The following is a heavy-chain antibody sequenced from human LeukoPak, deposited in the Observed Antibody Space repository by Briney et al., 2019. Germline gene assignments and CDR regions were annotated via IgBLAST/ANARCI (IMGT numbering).Heavy chain of an antibody. J-gene: IGHJ6*03. CDR2: IKKDGSEK. Sequence: PGGSLRLSCAASGFTFSSYWMSWVRQAPGKGLEWVANIKKDGSEKYYVDSVKGRFTISRDNAKNSLYLQMNSLRAEDTAVYYCARAPTVTTYYYYYMDVWGKGTTVTVSS. CDR1: GFTFSSYW. D-gene: IGHD4-17*01. CDR3: ARAPTVTTYYYYYMDV. V-gene: IGHV3-7*01.